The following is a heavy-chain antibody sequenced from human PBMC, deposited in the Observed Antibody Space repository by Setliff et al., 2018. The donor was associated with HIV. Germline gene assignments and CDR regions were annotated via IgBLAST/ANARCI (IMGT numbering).Heavy chain of an antibody. CDR3: ALTGHRLLRGYMDV. V-gene: IGHV4-4*07. Sequence: SETLSLTCYVTDDPISSYYWSWVRQPAGKGLEWIGRLYVSGDTNYNPSLKSRVTMSLDTSKKHFSLNLKSVTATDTAVYYCALTGHRLLRGYMDVWGKGTTVTVSS. D-gene: IGHD2-15*01. CDR1: DDPISSYY. CDR2: LYVSGDT. J-gene: IGHJ6*03.